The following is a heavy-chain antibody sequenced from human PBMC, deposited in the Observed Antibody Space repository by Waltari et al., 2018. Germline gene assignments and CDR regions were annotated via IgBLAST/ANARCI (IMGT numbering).Heavy chain of an antibody. D-gene: IGHD2-15*01. V-gene: IGHV4-39*01. CDR1: GGSISSSSYY. CDR2: IYYSGRT. Sequence: QLQLQESGPGLVKPSETLSLTCTVSGGSISSSSYYWGWIRQPPGKGLEWIGSIYYSGRTYYHPSLKSRVTISVDTSKNQFSLKLSSVTAADTAVYYCARRIVVVVAATLNWFDPWGQGTLVTVSS. J-gene: IGHJ5*02. CDR3: ARRIVVVVAATLNWFDP.